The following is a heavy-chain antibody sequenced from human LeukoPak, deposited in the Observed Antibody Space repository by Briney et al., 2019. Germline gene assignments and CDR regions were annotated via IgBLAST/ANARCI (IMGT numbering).Heavy chain of an antibody. CDR1: GGSISSYY. CDR2: IYTSGSI. CDR3: AREAMVRGVPYYYYGMDV. J-gene: IGHJ6*02. D-gene: IGHD3-10*01. V-gene: IGHV4-4*07. Sequence: SETLPLTCTVSGGSISSYYWSWIRQPAGKGLEWIGRIYTSGSINYNPSLKSRVTMSVDTSKNQFSLKLSSVTAADTAVYYCAREAMVRGVPYYYYGMDVWGQGTTVTVSS.